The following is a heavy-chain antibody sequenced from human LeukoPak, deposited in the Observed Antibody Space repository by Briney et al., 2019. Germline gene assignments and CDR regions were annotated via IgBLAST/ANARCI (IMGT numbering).Heavy chain of an antibody. J-gene: IGHJ4*02. D-gene: IGHD7-27*01. CDR3: AGGRAGDRAFDY. CDR2: INHSGST. CDR1: GGSFSGYY. V-gene: IGHV4-34*01. Sequence: SETLSLTCAVYGGSFSGYYWSWIRQPPGKGLEWIGEINHSGSTNYNPSLKSRVTISVDTSKNQFSLKLSSVTAADTAVYYCAGGRAGDRAFDYWGQGTLVTVSS.